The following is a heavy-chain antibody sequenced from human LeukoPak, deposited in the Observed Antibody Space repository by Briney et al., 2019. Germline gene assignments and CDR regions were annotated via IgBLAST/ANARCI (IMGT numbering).Heavy chain of an antibody. D-gene: IGHD3-3*01. CDR1: GYTFTSYA. V-gene: IGHV7-4-1*02. CDR2: INTNTGNP. Sequence: ASVKVSCKASGYTFTSYAMNWVRQAPGQGLEWMGWINTNTGNPTYAQGFTGRFVFSLDTSVSTAYLQISSLKAEDTAVYYCARDHIGWSGYSYYYYGMDVWGQGTTVTVSS. CDR3: ARDHIGWSGYSYYYYGMDV. J-gene: IGHJ6*02.